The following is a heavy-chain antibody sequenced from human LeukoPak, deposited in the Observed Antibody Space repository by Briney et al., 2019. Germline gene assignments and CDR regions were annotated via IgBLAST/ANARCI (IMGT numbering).Heavy chain of an antibody. CDR3: ARQGGYASPFDY. Sequence: PSETLSLTCTVSGGSISSYYWSWIQQPPGKGLEWIGNIYNSGSTNYNPSLKSRVTISVDSSKKQFSLKLISVTAADTAVYYCARQGGYASPFDYWGQGTLVTVSS. J-gene: IGHJ4*02. D-gene: IGHD5-12*01. V-gene: IGHV4-59*08. CDR2: IYNSGST. CDR1: GGSISSYY.